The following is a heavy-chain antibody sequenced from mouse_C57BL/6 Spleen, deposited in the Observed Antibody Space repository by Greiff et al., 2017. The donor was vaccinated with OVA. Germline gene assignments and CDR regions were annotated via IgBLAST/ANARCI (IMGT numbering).Heavy chain of an antibody. J-gene: IGHJ2*01. D-gene: IGHD1-1*01. CDR1: GFNIKDYY. CDR2: IDPEDGET. CDR3: ARRRASSHFDY. V-gene: IGHV14-2*01. Sequence: DVHLVESGAELVKPGASVKLSCTASGFNIKDYYMHWVKQRTEKGLEWIGRIDPEDGETKYAPKFQGKATITADTSSNTAYLQLSSLTSEDTAVYYCARRRASSHFDYWGQGTTLTVSS.